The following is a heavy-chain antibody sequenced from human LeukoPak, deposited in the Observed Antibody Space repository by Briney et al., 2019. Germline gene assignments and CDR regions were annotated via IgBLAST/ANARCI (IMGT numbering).Heavy chain of an antibody. V-gene: IGHV3-23*01. Sequence: GGSLRLSCAASGFTFSNYAMSWVRQAPGKGLEWVSHITISGGSTYYADSVRGRFTISRDNSKNTLYLQMNSLKASDTAMYYCARHSGPSTAVRFDYWGQGTLVTVSS. CDR2: ITISGGST. CDR3: ARHSGPSTAVRFDY. D-gene: IGHD5-12*01. J-gene: IGHJ4*02. CDR1: GFTFSNYA.